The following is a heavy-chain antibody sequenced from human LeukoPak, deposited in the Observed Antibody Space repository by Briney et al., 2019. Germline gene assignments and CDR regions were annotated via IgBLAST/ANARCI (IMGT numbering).Heavy chain of an antibody. V-gene: IGHV5-51*01. CDR2: IYPGDSDT. D-gene: IGHD3-3*01. Sequence: GESLKISCKGSGYSFTSYCIGWVRQMPGKGLEWMGIIYPGDSDTRYSPSFQGQVTISADKSISTAYLQWSSLKASDTAMYYCARTYYDFWSGQHFDYWGQGTLVTVSS. CDR3: ARTYYDFWSGQHFDY. CDR1: GYSFTSYC. J-gene: IGHJ4*02.